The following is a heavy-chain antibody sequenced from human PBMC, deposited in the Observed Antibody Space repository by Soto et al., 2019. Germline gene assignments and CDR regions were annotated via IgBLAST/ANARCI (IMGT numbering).Heavy chain of an antibody. CDR3: AKSTFGYGGAYDF. D-gene: IGHD4-17*01. CDR2: IAYEGKTK. Sequence: QVQLVESGGGVVQPGRSLTLSCEVSGFTLSNSGIHWVRQAPDKGLEWVATIAYEGKTKNYEDSAMGRFPISRDISKSTVYLPMNSLRREDTATYYCAKSTFGYGGAYDFWGQGTVVTVSS. CDR1: GFTLSNSG. V-gene: IGHV3-30*18. J-gene: IGHJ4*02.